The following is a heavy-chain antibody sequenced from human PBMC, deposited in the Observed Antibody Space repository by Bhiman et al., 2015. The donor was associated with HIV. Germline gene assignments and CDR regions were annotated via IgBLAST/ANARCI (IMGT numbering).Heavy chain of an antibody. J-gene: IGHJ3*02. CDR2: ISYDGSNK. Sequence: QVQLVESGGGVVQPGRSLRLSCAASGFSFSSYAMHWVRQSPGKGLEWVAVISYDGSNKYYADSVKGRFTISRDNSKNTLDLQMNSLRAEDTAVYYCAKSGLFVLVVYAPDVFDIWGQGTMVTVSS. CDR3: AKSGLFVLVVYAPDVFDI. CDR1: GFSFSSYA. D-gene: IGHD2-8*02. V-gene: IGHV3-30*18.